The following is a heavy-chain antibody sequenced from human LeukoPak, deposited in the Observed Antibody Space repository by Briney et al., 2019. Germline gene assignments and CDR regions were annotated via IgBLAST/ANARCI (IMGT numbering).Heavy chain of an antibody. D-gene: IGHD2-2*01. J-gene: IGHJ6*02. CDR3: TTDSHPAPDIVVVPADPYYYYYGMDV. Sequence: GGSLRLSCAASGFTFSNAWMSWIRQAPGKGLEWVGRGKSKTNGPTTDYAAPVKGRFLITRDDSKNTLYLQMNSLNTEDAPVYYCTTDSHPAPDIVVVPADPYYYYYGMDVWGQGTTVTV. V-gene: IGHV3-15*01. CDR2: GKSKTNGPTT. CDR1: GFTFSNAW.